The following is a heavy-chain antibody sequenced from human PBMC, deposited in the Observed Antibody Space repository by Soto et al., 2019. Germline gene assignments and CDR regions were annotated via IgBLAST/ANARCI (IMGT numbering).Heavy chain of an antibody. D-gene: IGHD6-13*01. V-gene: IGHV1-18*01. J-gene: IGHJ4*02. Sequence: GASVKVSCKASGFSSTTYAFSWVRRAPGQVLEWMGFISADSGGRRYAQKFQGRVAMTTDTSTRTAYMELRGLTCDDTAVYYCGVSAGLDFWGQGTRVTVSS. CDR2: ISADSGGR. CDR1: GFSSTTYA. CDR3: GVSAGLDF.